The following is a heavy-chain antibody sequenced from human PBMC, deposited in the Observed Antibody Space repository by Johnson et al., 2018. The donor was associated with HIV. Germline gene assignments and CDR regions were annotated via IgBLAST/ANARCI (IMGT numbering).Heavy chain of an antibody. J-gene: IGHJ3*01. V-gene: IGHV3-30*04. D-gene: IGHD2-21*02. CDR3: AKTPGDDWYYSEGSDAFDV. CDR2: ISDAGTNK. CDR1: GFIFSSYA. Sequence: QVQLVESGGGLVKPGGSLRLSCAASGFIFSSYAVHWVRQAPGKGLAWVAVISDAGTNKYYADSVKGRFPISRDNSKNPLYLQMNSLRAEDTAVYYCAKTPGDDWYYSEGSDAFDVWGQGTMVTVSS.